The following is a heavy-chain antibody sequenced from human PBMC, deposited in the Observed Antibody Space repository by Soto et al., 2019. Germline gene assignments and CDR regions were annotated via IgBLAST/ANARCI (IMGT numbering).Heavy chain of an antibody. CDR1: GFTFSSYA. CDR3: ASDPLHCNSVLCRMNGMHV. V-gene: IGHV3-30*04. J-gene: IGHJ6*02. Sequence: GGSLRLSCAASGFTFSSYAMHWVRQAPGKGLEWVAVISYDGSNKHNADSVKGRFTVSRDNSKNTVFLQINSLRPEDTALYYCASDPLHCNSVLCRMNGMHVWGQGTTVTVSS. D-gene: IGHD2-2*01. CDR2: ISYDGSNK.